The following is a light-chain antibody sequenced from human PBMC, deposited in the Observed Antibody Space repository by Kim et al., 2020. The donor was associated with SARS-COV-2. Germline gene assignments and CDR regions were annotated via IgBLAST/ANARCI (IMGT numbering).Light chain of an antibody. Sequence: LSPGERATLYCRASQSVSSSYLAWYQQKPGQAPRLLIYGTSCRATGIPDRFSGSGSGTDFTLTISRLEPEDFAVYYCQQYGSSPYTFGQGTKLEI. CDR1: QSVSSSY. CDR3: QQYGSSPYT. CDR2: GTS. V-gene: IGKV3-20*01. J-gene: IGKJ2*01.